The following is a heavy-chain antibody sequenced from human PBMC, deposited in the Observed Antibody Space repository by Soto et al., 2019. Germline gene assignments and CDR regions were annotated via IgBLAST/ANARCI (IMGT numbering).Heavy chain of an antibody. CDR1: GFPFTNFG. Sequence: QVRLVESGGGVVQPGRSLRLSCAASGFPFTNFGMHWVRLAPGKGLEWVAFISVDGSTKYYADSVKGRFTISRDHSKNTLFLQVDSLRTEDTAVYYCANDPNYGEYYTFDYWCQGALVTVSS. D-gene: IGHD4-17*01. CDR3: ANDPNYGEYYTFDY. J-gene: IGHJ4*02. CDR2: ISVDGSTK. V-gene: IGHV3-30*18.